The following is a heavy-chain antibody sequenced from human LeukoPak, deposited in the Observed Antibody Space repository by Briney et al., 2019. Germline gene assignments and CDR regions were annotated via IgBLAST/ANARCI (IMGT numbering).Heavy chain of an antibody. CDR3: ARAKYYYDSSGYCD. CDR1: GFTFDDYG. Sequence: PGGSLRPSCAASGFTFDDYGMSWVRQAPGKGLEWVSGINWNGGSTGYADSVKGRFTISRDNAKNSLYLQMNSLRAEDTALYYCARAKYYYDSSGYCDWGQGTLVTVSS. CDR2: INWNGGST. D-gene: IGHD3-22*01. J-gene: IGHJ4*02. V-gene: IGHV3-20*04.